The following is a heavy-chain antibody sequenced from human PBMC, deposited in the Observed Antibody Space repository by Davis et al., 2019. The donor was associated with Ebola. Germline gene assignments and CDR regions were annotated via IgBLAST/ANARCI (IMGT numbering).Heavy chain of an antibody. V-gene: IGHV3-7*01. CDR1: GFTFSIYW. CDR2: INEDGSAK. Sequence: CEGPGFTFSIYWMSWVRQAPGKGLEWVAYINEDGSAKYYADAVRGRFNISRDNAKNSLSLKMNSLRAEDTAVYFCGRSMDVWGQGTTVTVSS. J-gene: IGHJ6*02. CDR3: GRSMDV.